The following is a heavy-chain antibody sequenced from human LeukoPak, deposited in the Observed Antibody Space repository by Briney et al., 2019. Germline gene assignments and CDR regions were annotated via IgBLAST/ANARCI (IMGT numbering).Heavy chain of an antibody. CDR2: INHSGST. V-gene: IGHV4-34*01. Sequence: SETLSLTCAVYGGSFSGYYWSWIRQPPGKGLEWIGEINHSGSTNYNPSLKSRVTISVDTSKNQFSLKMSSVTAADTAVYYCAREGRWLRRRPLDYWGQGTLVTVSS. D-gene: IGHD5-12*01. J-gene: IGHJ4*02. CDR3: AREGRWLRRRPLDY. CDR1: GGSFSGYY.